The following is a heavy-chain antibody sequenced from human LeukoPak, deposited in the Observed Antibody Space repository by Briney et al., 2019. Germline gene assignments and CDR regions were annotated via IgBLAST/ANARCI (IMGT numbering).Heavy chain of an antibody. J-gene: IGHJ4*02. V-gene: IGHV3-48*01. CDR3: ARDHPNDH. Sequence: PGGSLRLSCAASGFTFSSYSMNWVRQAPGKGLEWVSYISSSSNSAKYYADSVKGRFTVSRDNAKNSLYLQMNSLRAEDTAVYYCARDHPNDHWGQGTLVTVSS. CDR1: GFTFSSYS. CDR2: ISSSSNSAK.